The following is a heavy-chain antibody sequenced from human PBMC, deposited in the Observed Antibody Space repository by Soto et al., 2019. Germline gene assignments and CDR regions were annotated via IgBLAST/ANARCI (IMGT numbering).Heavy chain of an antibody. Sequence: DVHLLESGGGLVQPGGSLRLSCAVSGLTFGSYAMTWVRQAPGKGLEWVSGISGSVGSTYYADSVKGRFTISRDNSKNTLYLQMSSLRAEDTAIYYCAKDARYYWKIDYWGQGTLVTVSS. J-gene: IGHJ4*02. D-gene: IGHD1-20*01. CDR1: GLTFGSYA. CDR3: AKDARYYWKIDY. CDR2: ISGSVGST. V-gene: IGHV3-23*01.